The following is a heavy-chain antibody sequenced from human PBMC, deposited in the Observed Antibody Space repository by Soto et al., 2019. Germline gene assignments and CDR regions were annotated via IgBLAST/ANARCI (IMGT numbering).Heavy chain of an antibody. CDR1: GFTFSSYG. D-gene: IGHD2-2*01. CDR3: AKPGMNCSSTSCYFSRGESNWFDP. V-gene: IGHV3-30*18. J-gene: IGHJ5*02. Sequence: GGSLRLSCAASGFTFSSYGMHWVRQAPGKGLEWVAVISYDGSNKYYADSVKGRFTISRDNSKNTLYLQMNSLRAEDTAVYYCAKPGMNCSSTSCYFSRGESNWFDPWGQGTLVTVSS. CDR2: ISYDGSNK.